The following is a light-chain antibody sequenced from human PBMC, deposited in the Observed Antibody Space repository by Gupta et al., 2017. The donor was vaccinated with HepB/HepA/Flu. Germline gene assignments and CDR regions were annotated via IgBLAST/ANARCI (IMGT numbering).Light chain of an antibody. J-gene: IGLJ2*01. CDR1: KLGDKY. Sequence: SYELTPPPSVSVSPGQTASITCSGDKLGDKYACWYQQKPGQSPVLVIYQDSKRPSGIPERFSGSNSGNTATLTISGTQAMDEADYYCQAWDSVVFGGGTKLTVL. CDR2: QDS. CDR3: QAWDSVV. V-gene: IGLV3-1*01.